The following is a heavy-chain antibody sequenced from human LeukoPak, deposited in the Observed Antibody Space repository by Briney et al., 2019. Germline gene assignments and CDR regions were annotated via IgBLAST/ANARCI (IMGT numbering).Heavy chain of an antibody. D-gene: IGHD3-3*01. J-gene: IGHJ4*02. CDR2: INHSGRT. Sequence: SETLSLTCAVPGGSISSGGYSWSWIRQPPGKGLEWIGEINHSGRTNYNPSLKSRVTISVDTSKNQFSLKLSSVTAADTAVYYCARGRLLEWLLAYYYDSTDFDYWGQGTLVTVSS. V-gene: IGHV4-34*01. CDR3: ARGRLLEWLLAYYYDSTDFDY. CDR1: GGSISSGGYS.